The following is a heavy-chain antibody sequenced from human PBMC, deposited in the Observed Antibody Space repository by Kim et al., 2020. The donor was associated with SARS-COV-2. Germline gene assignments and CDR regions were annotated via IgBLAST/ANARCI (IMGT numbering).Heavy chain of an antibody. V-gene: IGHV5-51*01. CDR3: ARRGNCNADWFDP. Sequence: GESLKISCKGSGYSFTSNWIGWVRQMPGKGLEWMGIIYPGDSDTRYSPSFQGQVTISADKSISTAYLQWSSLKASDTAMYYCARRGNCNADWFDPWGQGTLVTVSS. CDR2: IYPGDSDT. J-gene: IGHJ5*02. CDR1: GYSFTSNW. D-gene: IGHD1-1*01.